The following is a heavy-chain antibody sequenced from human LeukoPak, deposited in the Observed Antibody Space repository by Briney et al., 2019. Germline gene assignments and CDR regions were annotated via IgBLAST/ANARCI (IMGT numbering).Heavy chain of an antibody. CDR1: GFTFSNYA. CDR3: AKPAVAGTSWFDP. V-gene: IGHV3-23*01. CDR2: ISGSGGST. Sequence: GGSLRLSCAASGFTFSNYALNWVRQAPGKGLEWVSAISGSGGSTYYADSVKGRFTISRDNSKSTLYLQINSLRAEDTAVYYCAKPAVAGTSWFDPWGQGTLVTVSS. D-gene: IGHD6-19*01. J-gene: IGHJ5*02.